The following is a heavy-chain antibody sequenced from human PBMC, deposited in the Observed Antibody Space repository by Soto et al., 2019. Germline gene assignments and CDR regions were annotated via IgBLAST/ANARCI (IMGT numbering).Heavy chain of an antibody. CDR3: AKEERGQLLFPLMPYYYYYMDV. CDR2: ISGSGGST. Sequence: GGSLRLSCAASGFTFSSYAMSWVRQAPGKGLEWVSAISGSGGSTYYADSVKGRFTISRDNSKNTLYLQMNSLRAEDTAVYYCAKEERGQLLFPLMPYYYYYMDVWGKGTTVTVSS. CDR1: GFTFSSYA. D-gene: IGHD2-2*01. J-gene: IGHJ6*03. V-gene: IGHV3-23*01.